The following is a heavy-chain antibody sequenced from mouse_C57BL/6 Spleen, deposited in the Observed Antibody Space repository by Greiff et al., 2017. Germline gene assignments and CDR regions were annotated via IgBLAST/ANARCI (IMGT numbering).Heavy chain of an antibody. CDR2: IHPNSGST. V-gene: IGHV1-64*01. D-gene: IGHD1-1*01. CDR3: ARYYYGSYWYFDV. J-gene: IGHJ1*03. CDR1: GYTFTSYW. Sequence: QVHVKQPGAELVKPGASVKLSCKASGYTFTSYWMHWVKQRPGQGLEWIGMIHPNSGSTNYNEKFKSKDTLTVDKSSSTAYMQLSSLTSEDSAVYYCARYYYGSYWYFDVWGTGTTVTVSS.